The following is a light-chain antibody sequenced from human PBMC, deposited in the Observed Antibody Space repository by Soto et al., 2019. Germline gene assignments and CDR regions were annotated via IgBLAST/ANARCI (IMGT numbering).Light chain of an antibody. Sequence: QSALTQPPSASGSPGQSVTISCTGTSSDVGGYNYVSWYQQHPGKAPKLMIYEVSKRPSGVPDRFSGSKSGNTASLTVSGLQAGDEADYYCSSYAGSIFYVFGTGTKVTVL. J-gene: IGLJ1*01. CDR2: EVS. CDR1: SSDVGGYNY. V-gene: IGLV2-8*01. CDR3: SSYAGSIFYV.